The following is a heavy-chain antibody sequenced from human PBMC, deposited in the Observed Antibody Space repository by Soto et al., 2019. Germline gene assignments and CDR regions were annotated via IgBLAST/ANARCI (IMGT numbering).Heavy chain of an antibody. J-gene: IGHJ3*02. CDR3: ARVIDTVATGGNAFDI. Sequence: PSETLSLTCTVSGGSISSGGYYWSWILQHPGKGLEWIGYIYYSGSTYYNPSLKSRVTISVDTPKNQFSLKLSSVTAADTAVYYCARVIDTVATGGNAFDIWGQGTMVT. CDR1: GGSISSGGYY. CDR2: IYYSGST. V-gene: IGHV4-31*03. D-gene: IGHD5-12*01.